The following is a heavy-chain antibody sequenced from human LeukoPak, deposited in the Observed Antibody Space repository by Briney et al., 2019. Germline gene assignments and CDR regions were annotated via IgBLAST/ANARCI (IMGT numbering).Heavy chain of an antibody. D-gene: IGHD6-19*01. V-gene: IGHV4-59*08. CDR3: VRRDPGWNYFDY. Sequence: SETLSLTCAVSGGSINSHYWGWIRQPPGKGLQWIGDIFYTGKNNYNPSLESRVTISLDTSKGHLSLHLTSVLAADTAIYYCVRRDPGWNYFDYWGQGILVTVSS. CDR2: IFYTGKN. J-gene: IGHJ4*02. CDR1: GGSINSHY.